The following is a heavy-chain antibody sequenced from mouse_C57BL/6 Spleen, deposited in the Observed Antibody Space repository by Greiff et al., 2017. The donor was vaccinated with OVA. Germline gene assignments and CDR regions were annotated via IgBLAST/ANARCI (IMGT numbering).Heavy chain of an antibody. J-gene: IGHJ3*01. D-gene: IGHD4-1*01. V-gene: IGHV3-1*01. CDR3: ARGLTVAWVAY. CDR2: ISYSGST. Sequence: EVKLQESGPGMVKPSQSLSLTCTVTGYSITSGYDWHWIRHFPGNKLEWMGYISYSGSTNYNPSLKSRISITHDTSKNHFFLKLNSVTTEDTATYYCARGLTVAWVAYWGQGTLGTVSA. CDR1: GYSITSGYD.